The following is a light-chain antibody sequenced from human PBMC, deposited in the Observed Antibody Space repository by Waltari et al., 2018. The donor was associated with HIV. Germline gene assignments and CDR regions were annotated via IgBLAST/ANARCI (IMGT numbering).Light chain of an antibody. CDR1: SPAVGGYNY. CDR2: DVS. V-gene: IGLV2-14*01. CDR3: SSYTSSSTLV. J-gene: IGLJ1*01. Sequence: QSALTQPASVSGSPGQSITLSCTGTSPAVGGYNYVSWYQQHPGKSPKLMIYDVSNRPSGVSNRFSGSKSGNTASLTISGLQAEDEAYYYCSSYTSSSTLVFGTGTKVTVL.